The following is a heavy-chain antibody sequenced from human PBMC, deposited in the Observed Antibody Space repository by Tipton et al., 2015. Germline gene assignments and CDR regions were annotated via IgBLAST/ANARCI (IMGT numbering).Heavy chain of an antibody. CDR1: GDSVSSVSYN. CDR2: IYYSEIT. D-gene: IGHD3-10*01. Sequence: GLVKPSETLSLTCSVSGDSVSSVSYNWNWIRQPPGKGLEWIAYIYYSEITNYNPSLKSRVNISVDTSKNHFSLKLRSVTAADTAMYYCARSRVGDRIDYPDDAFDIWGQGTMVTVSS. V-gene: IGHV4-61*03. J-gene: IGHJ3*02. CDR3: ARSRVGDRIDYPDDAFDI.